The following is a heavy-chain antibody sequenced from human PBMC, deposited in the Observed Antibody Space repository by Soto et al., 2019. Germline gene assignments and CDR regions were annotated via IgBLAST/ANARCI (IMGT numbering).Heavy chain of an antibody. V-gene: IGHV3-23*01. D-gene: IGHD5-12*01. CDR1: GFMFSNYP. CDR2: IKAAGGDT. J-gene: IGHJ4*02. Sequence: EVQLLASGGDLVRPGGSLRLSCAGSGFMFSNYPMSWVRQAPGKGPEWVAAIKAAGGDTYYADSVKGRFTISRGNFNDMLYLQMNSLTVEDTAMYYCKRDVVASSPPGADYWGQGTLVTVSS. CDR3: KRDVVASSPPGADY.